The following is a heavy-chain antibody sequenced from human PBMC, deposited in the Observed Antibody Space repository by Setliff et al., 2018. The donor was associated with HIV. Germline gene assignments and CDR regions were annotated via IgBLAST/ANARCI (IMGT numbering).Heavy chain of an antibody. V-gene: IGHV1-69*05. CDR1: GGTFSSYA. Sequence: SVKVSCKASGGTFSSYAISWVRQAPGQGLEWMGGIIPIFGTANYAQKFQGRVTMTRDTSISTAYMELSRLRSDDTAVYYCARVLRRDGYNKNWFDPWGQGTLVT. CDR3: ARVLRRDGYNKNWFDP. D-gene: IGHD5-12*01. CDR2: IIPIFGTA. J-gene: IGHJ5*02.